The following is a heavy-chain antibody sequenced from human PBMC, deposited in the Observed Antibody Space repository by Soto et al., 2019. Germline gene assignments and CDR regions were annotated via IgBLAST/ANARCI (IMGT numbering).Heavy chain of an antibody. V-gene: IGHV4-59*01. CDR2: IYYSGST. D-gene: IGHD4-4*01. J-gene: IGHJ4*02. CDR3: ARSVGLPGYSNYALGY. CDR1: GGSISSYY. Sequence: TCAVSGGSISSYYWSWIRQPPGKGLEWIGYIYYSGSTNYNPSLKSRVTISVDTSKNQFSLKLSSVTAADTAVYYCARSVGLPGYSNYALGYWGQGTLVTVSS.